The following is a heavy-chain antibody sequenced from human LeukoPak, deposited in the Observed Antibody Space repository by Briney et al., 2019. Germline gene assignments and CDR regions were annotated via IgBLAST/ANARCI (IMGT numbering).Heavy chain of an antibody. J-gene: IGHJ4*02. CDR2: IRSKSNNYAT. Sequence: GGSLRLSCAASGFTFGGSSMHWVRRASGKGLEWVGRIRSKSNNYATAYAASVKGRFTISRDDSKNTAYLQMDSLNIEDTAVYYCIRGGDQHFDYWGQGTLVSVSS. CDR3: IRGGDQHFDY. CDR1: GFTFGGSS. V-gene: IGHV3-73*01. D-gene: IGHD3-16*01.